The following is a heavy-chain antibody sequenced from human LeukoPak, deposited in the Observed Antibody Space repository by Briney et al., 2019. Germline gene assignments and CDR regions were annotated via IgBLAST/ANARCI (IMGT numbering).Heavy chain of an antibody. V-gene: IGHV4-39*07. CDR1: GGSISSSSYY. CDR2: IYYSGST. D-gene: IGHD3-16*01. CDR3: ARVPFGPTLYYFDY. J-gene: IGHJ4*01. Sequence: SETLSLTCAVSGGSISSSSYYWGWIPQPPGKGLEWIGSIYYSGSTYYNPSLKSRVTISVDPSKNQFSLKLSSVTAADTAVYYCARVPFGPTLYYFDYWGHGTLVTVSS.